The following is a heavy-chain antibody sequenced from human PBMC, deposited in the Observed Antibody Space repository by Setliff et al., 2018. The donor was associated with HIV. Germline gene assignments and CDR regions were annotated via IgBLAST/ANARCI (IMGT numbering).Heavy chain of an antibody. V-gene: IGHV4-61*01. CDR2: IYYSGST. D-gene: IGHD4-17*01. CDR1: GASISNSNSY. CDR3: AGNDFGDYVYH. J-gene: IGHJ5*02. Sequence: PSETLSLTCTVYGASISNSNSYWGWIRQPPGKGLEWIGYIYYSGSTNYNPSLKSRVTISVNTSKNQFSLKLSSVTAADTAVYYCAGNDFGDYVYHWGQGTLVTVSS.